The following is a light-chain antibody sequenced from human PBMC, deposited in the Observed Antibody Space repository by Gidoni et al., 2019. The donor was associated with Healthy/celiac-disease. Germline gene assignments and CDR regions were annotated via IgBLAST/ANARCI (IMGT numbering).Light chain of an antibody. V-gene: IGKV1D-13*01. CDR2: DVS. Sequence: AIQLTHSPSSLSASVGDTVTITCRASQVITNNLAWYQQKPGKAPDLLIFDVSTLQRGVPTRFSGSVSGTDFTLTVTGLQPEDFATYYCQHYNDYSPTFGGGTEVEIK. J-gene: IGKJ4*01. CDR3: QHYNDYSPT. CDR1: QVITNN.